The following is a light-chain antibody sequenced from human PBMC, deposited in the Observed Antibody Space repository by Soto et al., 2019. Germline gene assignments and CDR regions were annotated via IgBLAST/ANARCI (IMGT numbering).Light chain of an antibody. CDR1: QGISSY. V-gene: IGKV1-9*01. CDR2: AAS. Sequence: DIQLTQSPSFLSASVGDRVTITCRASQGISSYLAWYQQKPGKAPKLLIYAASTLQSGVPSRFSGSGSGTEFTLTISSLQTEDFATYYCQHLKSFGPGTKVDIK. J-gene: IGKJ3*01. CDR3: QHLKS.